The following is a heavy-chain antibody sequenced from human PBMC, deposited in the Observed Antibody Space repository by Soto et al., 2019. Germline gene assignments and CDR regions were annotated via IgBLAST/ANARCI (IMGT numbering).Heavy chain of an antibody. CDR1: GYSFTSYW. CDR3: ARHRGAAAGSSSSYCIDF. J-gene: IGHJ6*04. Sequence: GESLKISCKGSGYSFTSYWISWVRQMPGKGLEWMGRIDPSDSYTNYSPSFQSHVTISADKSISTAYLQWSSLKASYTAMYYCARHRGAAAGSSSSYCIDFWHKGTTGTSSS. D-gene: IGHD6-13*01. V-gene: IGHV5-10-1*01. CDR2: IDPSDSYT.